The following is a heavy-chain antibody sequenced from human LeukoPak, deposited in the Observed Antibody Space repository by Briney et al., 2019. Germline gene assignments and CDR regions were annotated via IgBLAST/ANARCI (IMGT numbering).Heavy chain of an antibody. CDR3: ATDPASYCTSSTCDFDY. CDR2: IKQDGTEK. J-gene: IGHJ4*02. V-gene: IGHV3-7*01. D-gene: IGHD2-8*01. CDR1: GFTFSSYW. Sequence: GGSLRLSXAASGFTFSSYWMSWVRQAPGKGLEWVANIKQDGTEKYYVDSVRGQFTISRDNAQNSLYLQMNNLGAEDTAVYYCATDPASYCTSSTCDFDYWGQGTLVTVSS.